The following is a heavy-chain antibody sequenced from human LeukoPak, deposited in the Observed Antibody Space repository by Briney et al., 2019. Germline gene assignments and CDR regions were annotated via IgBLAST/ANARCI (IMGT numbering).Heavy chain of an antibody. Sequence: PGGSLRLSCAASGFTFDDYAMHWVRQAPGKGLEWVSGISWNSGSIGYADSVKGRFTISRDNAKNSLYLQMNSLRAEDTALYYCARGGWFSDYWGQGTLVTVSS. D-gene: IGHD2-15*01. J-gene: IGHJ4*02. CDR1: GFTFDDYA. V-gene: IGHV3-9*01. CDR2: ISWNSGSI. CDR3: ARGGWFSDY.